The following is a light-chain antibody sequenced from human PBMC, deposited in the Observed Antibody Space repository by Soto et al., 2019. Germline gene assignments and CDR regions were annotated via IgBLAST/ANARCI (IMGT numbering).Light chain of an antibody. CDR3: TSYTSSSTLV. J-gene: IGLJ2*01. CDR1: SSDVGGYNS. Sequence: QSALTQPASVSGSPGQSITISCTGTSSDVGGYNSVSWYQQHPGKAPKLMIYEVTNRSSGVSNRFSGSKSGNTASLTISGLQAEDEADYYCTSYTSSSTLVFGGGTKVTVL. V-gene: IGLV2-14*01. CDR2: EVT.